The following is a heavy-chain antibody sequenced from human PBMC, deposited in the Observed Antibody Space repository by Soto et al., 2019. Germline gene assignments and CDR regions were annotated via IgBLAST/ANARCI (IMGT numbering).Heavy chain of an antibody. V-gene: IGHV1-3*01. D-gene: IGHD4-17*01. CDR1: GYTFTSYA. J-gene: IGHJ4*02. CDR2: INAGNGNT. Sequence: ASVKVSCKASGYTFTSYAMHWVRQAPGQRLEWMGWINAGNGNTKYSQKFQGRVTITRDTSASTAYMELSSLRSEDTAVYYCARDPPHYGDYAGYFDYWGQGTLVTVSS. CDR3: ARDPPHYGDYAGYFDY.